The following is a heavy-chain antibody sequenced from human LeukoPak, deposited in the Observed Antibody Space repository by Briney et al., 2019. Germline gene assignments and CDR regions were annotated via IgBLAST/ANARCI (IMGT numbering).Heavy chain of an antibody. CDR2: ISSSSSYI. Sequence: GGSLRLSCAASGFTFSSYSMNWVRQAPGKGLEWVSSISSSSSYIYYADSVKGRFTISRDNAKNSLYLQMNSLRAEDTAVYYCAIHVDTAMDLDYWGQGTLVTVSS. V-gene: IGHV3-21*01. CDR3: AIHVDTAMDLDY. CDR1: GFTFSSYS. D-gene: IGHD5-18*01. J-gene: IGHJ4*02.